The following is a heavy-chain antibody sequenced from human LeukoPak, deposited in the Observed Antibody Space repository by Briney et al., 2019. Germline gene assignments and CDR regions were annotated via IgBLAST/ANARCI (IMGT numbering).Heavy chain of an antibody. D-gene: IGHD6-19*01. J-gene: IGHJ4*02. CDR2: IFYTGST. CDR3: ARDQEVGSSGWYWFDY. V-gene: IGHV4-61*01. CDR1: GGSVSSGSNY. Sequence: SETLSLTCTVSGGSVSSGSNYWSWIRQPPGKGLEWIGSIFYTGSTNYNPSLKSRVTMSVDTSRNQFSLKLSSVTAADTAVYYCARDQEVGSSGWYWFDYWGQGTLVTVSS.